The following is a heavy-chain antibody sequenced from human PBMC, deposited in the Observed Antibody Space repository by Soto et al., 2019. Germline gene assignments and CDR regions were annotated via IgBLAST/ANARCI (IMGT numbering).Heavy chain of an antibody. CDR2: MYSSGST. Sequence: PETLSVTCIVSGGSISSSKYYCGWIRQPPGKGLEWIGSMYSSGSTYYNPSLRSRVTIXXXXPXNXFXLXXTSVTXAYTAVYYCATPASSGYQGLEVWGQGAMVTVS. D-gene: IGHD3-22*01. CDR1: GGSISSSKYY. V-gene: IGHV4-39*01. CDR3: ATPASSGYQGLEV. J-gene: IGHJ3*01.